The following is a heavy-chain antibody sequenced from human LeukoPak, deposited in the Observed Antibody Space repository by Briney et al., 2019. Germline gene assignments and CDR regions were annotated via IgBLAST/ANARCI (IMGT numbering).Heavy chain of an antibody. CDR1: GGTFSSYA. CDR3: ARKVNGDYVSPFDY. J-gene: IGHJ4*02. D-gene: IGHD4-17*01. V-gene: IGHV1-69*13. CDR2: IIPIFGTA. Sequence: GASVKVSCKASGGTFSSYAISWVRQAPGQGLEWMGGIIPIFGTANYAQKFQGRVTITADESTSTAYMELSSLRSEDTAAYYCARKVNGDYVSPFDYWGQGTLVTVSS.